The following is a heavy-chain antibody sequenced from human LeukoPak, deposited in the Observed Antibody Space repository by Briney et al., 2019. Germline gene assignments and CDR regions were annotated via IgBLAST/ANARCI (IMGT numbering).Heavy chain of an antibody. Sequence: PGGSLRLSCAASGFTFSSDGMHWVRQAPGKGLEWVAFIRYDGSNKYYADSVKGRFTISRDNSKNTLYLQMNSLRAEDTAVYYCAKALGYNYYDSSGYYFDAFDIWGQGTMVTVSS. CDR2: IRYDGSNK. CDR1: GFTFSSDG. V-gene: IGHV3-30*02. J-gene: IGHJ3*02. D-gene: IGHD3-22*01. CDR3: AKALGYNYYDSSGYYFDAFDI.